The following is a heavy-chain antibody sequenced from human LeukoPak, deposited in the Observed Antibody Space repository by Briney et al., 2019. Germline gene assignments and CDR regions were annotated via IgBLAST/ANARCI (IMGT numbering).Heavy chain of an antibody. CDR1: GYTFTGYY. D-gene: IGHD3-3*01. CDR2: INPNSGGT. V-gene: IGHV1-2*02. Sequence: VASVKVSCKASGYTFTGYYMHWVRQAPGQGLEWMGWINPNSGGTNYAQKFQGRVTMTRDTSISTAYMELSRLRSDDTAVYYCARDRVFWSGYHNGDAFDIWGQGTMVTVSS. CDR3: ARDRVFWSGYHNGDAFDI. J-gene: IGHJ3*02.